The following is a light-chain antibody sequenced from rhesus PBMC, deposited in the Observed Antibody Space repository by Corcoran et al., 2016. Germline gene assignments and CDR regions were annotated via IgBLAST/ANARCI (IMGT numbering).Light chain of an antibody. CDR3: QQHNNFPRT. Sequence: DIQMTQSPSSLSASVGDTVTITCCASQGIGNFLAWYQQKPGKAPKPLIFYASTLEGGVPSRFSGSGSGTDFTLTITSLQPEDFAIYYCQQHNNFPRTFGQGTKVEIQ. V-gene: IGKV1S3*01. CDR1: QGIGNF. CDR2: YAS. J-gene: IGKJ1*01.